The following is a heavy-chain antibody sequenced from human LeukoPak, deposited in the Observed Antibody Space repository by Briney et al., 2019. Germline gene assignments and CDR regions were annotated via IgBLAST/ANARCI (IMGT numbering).Heavy chain of an antibody. D-gene: IGHD2-15*01. CDR3: ARDIGGSEDI. V-gene: IGHV3-30-3*01. CDR1: GFSFSNYA. Sequence: PGGSLRLSCAASGFSFSNYAMHWVRQAPGKGLEWVSFISYDGSNKYYADSVKGRFNISRDNSKNTLYLLMNSLRAEDTAVYYCARDIGGSEDIWGQGTMVTVSS. J-gene: IGHJ3*02. CDR2: ISYDGSNK.